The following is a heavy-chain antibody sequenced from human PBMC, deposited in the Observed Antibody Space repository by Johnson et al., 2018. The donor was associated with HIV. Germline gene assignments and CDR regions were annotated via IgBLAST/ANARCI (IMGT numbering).Heavy chain of an antibody. CDR1: GFTFSNYA. J-gene: IGHJ3*02. CDR2: ISGSGGRT. D-gene: IGHD1-26*01. CDR3: AKGGSYSDEWAFDI. Sequence: VQLVESGGGVVQPGGSLRLSCAAYGFTFSNYAMGWVRQAPRKGLEWVSVISGSGGRTDYADSVKGRFTISRDNSKNTLYLQMNSLRAEDTAVYYCAKGGSYSDEWAFDIWGQGTMVTISS. V-gene: IGHV3-23*04.